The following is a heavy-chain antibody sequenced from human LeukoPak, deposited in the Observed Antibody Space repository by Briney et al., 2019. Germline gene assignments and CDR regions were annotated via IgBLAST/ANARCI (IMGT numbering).Heavy chain of an antibody. CDR2: ISSGGSTI. V-gene: IGHV3-48*03. CDR1: GFTFSSYE. J-gene: IGHJ4*02. CDR3: ARDPGYDYVWGSYRSFDY. Sequence: GGSLRLSCAASGFTFSSYEMNWVRQAPGKGLEWVSYISSGGSTIYYADSVRGRFTISRDNAKNSLYLQMNSLRAEDTAVYYCARDPGYDYVWGSYRSFDYWGQGTLVTVSS. D-gene: IGHD3-16*02.